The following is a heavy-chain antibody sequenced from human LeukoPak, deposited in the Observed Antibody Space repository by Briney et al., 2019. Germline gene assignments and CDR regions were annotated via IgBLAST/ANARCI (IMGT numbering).Heavy chain of an antibody. CDR2: IYYSGST. CDR1: GGSISSYY. J-gene: IGHJ5*02. CDR3: ARDGVYGDYNWFDP. V-gene: IGHV4-59*12. D-gene: IGHD4-17*01. Sequence: SETLSPTCTVSGGSISSYYWSWIRQPPGKGLEWIGYIYYSGSTNYNPSLKSRVTISVDTSKNQFSLKLSSVTAADTAVYYCARDGVYGDYNWFDPWGQGTLVTVSS.